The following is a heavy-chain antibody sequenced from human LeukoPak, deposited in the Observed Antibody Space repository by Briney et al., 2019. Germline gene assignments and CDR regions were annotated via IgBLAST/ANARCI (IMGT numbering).Heavy chain of an antibody. CDR1: GGSIISSSYY. Sequence: SETLSLTCTVSGGSIISSSYYWGWIRQPPGKGLEWIGSIYYSGSTYYNPSLKSRVTISVDTSKNQFSLKLSSVTAADTAVYYCASSYDYYYDSSGTGYFDYWGQGTLVTVSS. D-gene: IGHD3-22*01. J-gene: IGHJ4*02. CDR2: IYYSGST. V-gene: IGHV4-39*07. CDR3: ASSYDYYYDSSGTGYFDY.